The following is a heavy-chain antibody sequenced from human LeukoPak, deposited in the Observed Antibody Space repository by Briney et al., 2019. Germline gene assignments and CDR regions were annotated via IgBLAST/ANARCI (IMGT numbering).Heavy chain of an antibody. CDR1: GFTFSSYA. V-gene: IGHV3-23*01. J-gene: IGHJ4*02. CDR2: ISGSGSSI. CDR3: AKEGSFGSGSNPLDY. Sequence: PGGSLRLSCAASGFTFSSYAMSWVRQAPGKGLEWVSVISGSGSSIHYADSVKGRFTISRDNSKNTLYLQLNSLRAEDTAVYYCAKEGSFGSGSNPLDYWGQGTLVTVSS. D-gene: IGHD3-10*01.